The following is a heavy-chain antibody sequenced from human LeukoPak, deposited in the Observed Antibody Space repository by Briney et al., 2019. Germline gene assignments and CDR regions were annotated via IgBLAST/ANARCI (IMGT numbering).Heavy chain of an antibody. V-gene: IGHV3-20*04. Sequence: GGSLRLSCEVSGFTFDDHAINWVRQAPGKGLEWVANINWNGGSTGYGDSVRGRFTISRDNTKNSVFLQMHSLRGDDTALYYCARDMLLEDAFDIWGQGTMVIVSS. CDR3: ARDMLLEDAFDI. J-gene: IGHJ3*02. CDR2: INWNGGST. CDR1: GFTFDDHA. D-gene: IGHD3-10*02.